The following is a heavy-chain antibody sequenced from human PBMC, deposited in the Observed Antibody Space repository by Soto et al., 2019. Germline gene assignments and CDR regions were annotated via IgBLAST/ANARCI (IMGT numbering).Heavy chain of an antibody. CDR2: SRNKAKSYTT. CDR1: GFTFSDHY. D-gene: IGHD4-17*01. Sequence: EVQLVESGGGLVQPGGSLRVSCATSGFTFSDHYMDWIRQAPGKGLEWVGRSRNKAKSYTTDYAASVKGRFTISRDDSKNSLYLQLNSLKTEDTAVYYCARPTYGDRDYWGQGTLVTVSS. V-gene: IGHV3-72*01. CDR3: ARPTYGDRDY. J-gene: IGHJ4*02.